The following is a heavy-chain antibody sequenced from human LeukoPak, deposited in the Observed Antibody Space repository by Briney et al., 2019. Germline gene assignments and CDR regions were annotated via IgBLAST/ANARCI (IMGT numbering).Heavy chain of an antibody. CDR1: GFTSSTYW. CDR3: ATVPAFDI. J-gene: IGHJ3*02. Sequence: AGGSLRLSCAASGFTSSTYWMSWVRQAPGKGLEWVANIKQDGSEKYYVDSVKGRFTISRDNAKNSLYLQMNGLRAEDTAVYYCATVPAFDIWGQGTMVTVSS. V-gene: IGHV3-7*01. CDR2: IKQDGSEK.